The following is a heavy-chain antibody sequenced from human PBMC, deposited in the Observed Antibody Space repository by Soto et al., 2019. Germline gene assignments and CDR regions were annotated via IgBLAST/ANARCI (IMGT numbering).Heavy chain of an antibody. CDR1: GFTFGGYG. CDR2: TWYDGSNT. CDR3: VRDGVGATTYFGYFDY. Sequence: PGGSLRLSCAASGFTFGGYGMHWVRQAPGKGLEWVAITWYDGSNTYYADSVRGRFTISRDNSKNTLYLQMNSLTVEDTAVYYCVRDGVGATTYFGYFDYWGQGTLVTVSS. D-gene: IGHD1-26*01. J-gene: IGHJ4*02. V-gene: IGHV3-33*01.